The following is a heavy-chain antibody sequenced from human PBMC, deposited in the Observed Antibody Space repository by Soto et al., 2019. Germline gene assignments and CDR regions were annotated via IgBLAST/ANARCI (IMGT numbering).Heavy chain of an antibody. CDR2: IRAYNGNT. V-gene: IGHV1-18*01. J-gene: IGHJ5*02. Sequence: ASVKVSCKASGYTFTSYGISWVRQAPGQGLEWMGWIRAYNGNTNYAQKLQGRVTMTTDTSTSTAYMELRSLRSDDTAVYYCARDDVAVAGKGWFDPWGQGTLVTVSS. CDR3: ARDDVAVAGKGWFDP. D-gene: IGHD6-19*01. CDR1: GYTFTSYG.